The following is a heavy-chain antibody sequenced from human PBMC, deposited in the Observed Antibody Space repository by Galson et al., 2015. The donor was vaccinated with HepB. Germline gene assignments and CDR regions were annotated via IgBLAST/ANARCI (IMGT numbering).Heavy chain of an antibody. CDR2: IYPGDSDX. D-gene: IGHD6-19*01. V-gene: IGHV5-51*01. Sequence: QSGAEVXKPXXSLXXXCKGSGYSFTXXWXGWVRQMPGXGLEWMGIIYPGDSDXRYSPXFQGQVTISADKSISTAYLQWSSLKASDTAMYYCARTYSSGWYQWKYFQHWGQGTLVTXSS. CDR1: GYSFTXXW. J-gene: IGHJ1*01. CDR3: ARTYSSGWYQWKYFQH.